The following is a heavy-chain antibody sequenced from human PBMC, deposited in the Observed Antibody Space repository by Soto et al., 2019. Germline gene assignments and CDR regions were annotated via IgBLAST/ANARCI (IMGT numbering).Heavy chain of an antibody. D-gene: IGHD5-18*01. CDR1: GYTFTSYA. Sequence: ASVKVSCKASGYTFTSYAMHWVRQAPGQRLEWMGWINAGNGNTKYSQKFQGRVTITRDTSISTAYMELSRLRSDDTAVYYCARPHTAMANDAFDIWGQGTMVTVSS. V-gene: IGHV1-3*01. CDR3: ARPHTAMANDAFDI. CDR2: INAGNGNT. J-gene: IGHJ3*02.